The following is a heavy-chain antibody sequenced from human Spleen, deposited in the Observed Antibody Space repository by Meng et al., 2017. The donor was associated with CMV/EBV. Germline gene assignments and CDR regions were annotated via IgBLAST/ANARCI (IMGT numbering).Heavy chain of an antibody. D-gene: IGHD2-2*01. CDR1: GYTFTGYY. Sequence: ASVKVSCKASGYTFTGYYMHWVRQAPGQGLEWMGWINPNSGGTNYAQKFQGRVTMTRDTSITTAYTVVSSLISDDTAVYYCATDYSRTTSGDHWGQGTLVTVSS. CDR3: ATDYSRTTSGDH. CDR2: INPNSGGT. V-gene: IGHV1-2*02. J-gene: IGHJ5*02.